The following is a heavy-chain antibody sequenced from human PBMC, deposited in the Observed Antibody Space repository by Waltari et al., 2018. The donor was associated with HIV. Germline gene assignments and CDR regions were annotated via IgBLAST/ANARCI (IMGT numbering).Heavy chain of an antibody. CDR3: ARGRPNMAYFDH. CDR2: ITSSSSTI. CDR1: GFTFSSHT. D-gene: IGHD7-27*01. J-gene: IGHJ4*02. Sequence: AASGFTFSSHTMHWVRRAPGKGLEWVSCITSSSSTIHYADSVEGRFTISRDNAKNSLYLQMNSLRDEDTAVYYCARGRPNMAYFDHWGQGTLVTVSS. V-gene: IGHV3-48*02.